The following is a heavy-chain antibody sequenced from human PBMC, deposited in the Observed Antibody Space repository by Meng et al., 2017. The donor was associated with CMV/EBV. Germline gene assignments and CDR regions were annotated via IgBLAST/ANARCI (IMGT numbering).Heavy chain of an antibody. Sequence: GESLKISCAASGSTFSSYSMNWVRQAPGKGLEWVSSISSSSSYIYYADSVKGRFTISRDNAKNSLYLQMNSLRAEDTAVYYCARDTITMIASDYWGQGTLVTVSS. CDR2: ISSSSSYI. J-gene: IGHJ4*02. CDR3: ARDTITMIASDY. V-gene: IGHV3-21*01. CDR1: GSTFSSYS. D-gene: IGHD3-22*01.